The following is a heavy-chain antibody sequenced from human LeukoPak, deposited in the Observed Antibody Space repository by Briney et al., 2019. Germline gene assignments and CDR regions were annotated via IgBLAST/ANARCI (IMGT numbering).Heavy chain of an antibody. CDR3: ARDAPVQRGWSFDY. CDR2: IYSGGST. V-gene: IGHV3-66*01. D-gene: IGHD6-19*01. CDR1: GFTVSSNY. Sequence: GGSLRLSCAASGFTVSSNYMSWVRQAPGKGLEWVSVIYSGGSTYYADSVKGRFTISRDNSKNTLYLQMNSLRAEDTAVYYCARDAPVQRGWSFDYWGQGTLVTVSS. J-gene: IGHJ4*02.